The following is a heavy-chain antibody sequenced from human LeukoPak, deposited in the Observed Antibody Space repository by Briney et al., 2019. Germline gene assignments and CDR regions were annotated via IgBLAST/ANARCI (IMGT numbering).Heavy chain of an antibody. J-gene: IGHJ4*02. D-gene: IGHD5-18*01. CDR2: IYYSGSN. CDR3: ASSSHGGYSYGY. CDR1: AGSISSSY. V-gene: IGHV4-59*01. Sequence: PSETLSLTCTVSAGSISSSYWSWIRQPPGKGLEWIGYIYYSGSNNYNPSLKSRVTISVDTSKNQFSLKLSSVTAVDTAVYYCASSSHGGYSYGYWGQGTLVTVSS.